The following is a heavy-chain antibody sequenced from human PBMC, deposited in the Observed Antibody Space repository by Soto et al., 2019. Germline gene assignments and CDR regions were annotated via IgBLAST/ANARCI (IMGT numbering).Heavy chain of an antibody. V-gene: IGHV3-23*01. J-gene: IGHJ6*03. CDR3: AKGSHVVVPAAKYYYYMDV. CDR2: ISGSGGST. D-gene: IGHD2-2*01. CDR1: GFTFSSYA. Sequence: GGSLRLSCAASGFTFSSYAMSWVRQAPGKGLEWVSAISGSGGSTYYADSVKGRFTISRDNSKNTLYLQMNSLRAEDTAVYYCAKGSHVVVPAAKYYYYMDVWGKGTTVTVSS.